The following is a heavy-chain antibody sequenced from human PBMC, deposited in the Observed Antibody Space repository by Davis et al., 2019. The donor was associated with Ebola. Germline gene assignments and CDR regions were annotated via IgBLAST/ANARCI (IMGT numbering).Heavy chain of an antibody. CDR3: AKDRGYSSGSGTYPVF. CDR2: ISSSSSYI. CDR1: GFTFSSYS. Sequence: PGGSLRLSCVASGFTFSSYSITWVRRAPGKGLEWVSSISSSSSYIFYADSVRGRFSISRDNSKNTLYLQINSLGSEDTAVYYCAKDRGYSSGSGTYPVFWGQGTLVTVSA. D-gene: IGHD3-10*01. V-gene: IGHV3-21*03. J-gene: IGHJ4*02.